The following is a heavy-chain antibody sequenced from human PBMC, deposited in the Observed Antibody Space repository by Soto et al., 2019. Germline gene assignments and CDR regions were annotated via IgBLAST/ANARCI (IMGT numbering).Heavy chain of an antibody. CDR1: GFAFNYYS. V-gene: IGHV3-21*06. CDR2: ISSGSTYI. J-gene: IGHJ6*02. Sequence: EVQLVESGGGLVKPGGSLRLSCAASGFAFNYYSMNWVRQAPGKGLEWVSSISSGSTYIYYADSVKGRFTISRDNTKNSLFLQMNSLRAEDTAVYYCAIDKESNYDILTGYYYGMDVWGQGTTVTVSS. CDR3: AIDKESNYDILTGYYYGMDV. D-gene: IGHD3-9*01.